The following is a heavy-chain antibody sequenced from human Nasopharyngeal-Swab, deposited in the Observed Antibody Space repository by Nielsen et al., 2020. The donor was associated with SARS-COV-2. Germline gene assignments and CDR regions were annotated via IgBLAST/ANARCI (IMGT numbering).Heavy chain of an antibody. CDR2: ISSSSNYI. Sequence: ETLSLTCSVSGGSFNGFYWNWIRQPPGKGLEWVSSISSSSNYIYYADSVRGRFTISRDNAKNSLYLQMNSLRAEDTAVYYCARDGSLYSSGWYISGLDIWGQGTIVTVSS. D-gene: IGHD6-19*01. CDR3: ARDGSLYSSGWYISGLDI. CDR1: GGSFNGFY. V-gene: IGHV3-21*01. J-gene: IGHJ3*02.